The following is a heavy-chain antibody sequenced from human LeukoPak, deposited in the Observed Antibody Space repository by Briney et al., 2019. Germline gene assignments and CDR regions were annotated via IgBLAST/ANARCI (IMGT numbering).Heavy chain of an antibody. CDR1: GYTFTSYD. D-gene: IGHD3-3*01. Sequence: ASVKVSCKASGYTFTSYDINWVRQATGQGLEWMGWMNPNSGNTGCAQKFQGRVTITRNTSISTAYMELSSLRSEDTAVYYCARGIDFIDYYYYMDVWGKGTTVTVSS. CDR2: MNPNSGNT. V-gene: IGHV1-8*03. CDR3: ARGIDFIDYYYYMDV. J-gene: IGHJ6*03.